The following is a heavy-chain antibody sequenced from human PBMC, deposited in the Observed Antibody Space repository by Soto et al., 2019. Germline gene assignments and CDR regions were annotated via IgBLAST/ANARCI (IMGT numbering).Heavy chain of an antibody. J-gene: IGHJ6*02. CDR1: GFTFSGSA. V-gene: IGHV3-73*02. CDR3: ASDTARVYYGLDV. D-gene: IGHD5-18*01. Sequence: EVQLVESGGGLVQPGGSLKLSCAASGFTFSGSAMHWVRQASGKGLEWVGRIRSKANNYATAYAAWVEGRFTISRDDSKNTAHLQMNSLKTEDTAVYYCASDTARVYYGLDVWGLGTTVTVSS. CDR2: IRSKANNYAT.